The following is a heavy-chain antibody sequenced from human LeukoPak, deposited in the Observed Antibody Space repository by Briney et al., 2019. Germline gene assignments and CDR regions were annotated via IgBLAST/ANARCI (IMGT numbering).Heavy chain of an antibody. CDR3: ARVEEGNPFPEEKVATIECVDY. Sequence: ASVKVSCKASGYTFTSYGISWVRQAPGQGLEWMGWNSAYNGNTNYAQKLQGRVTMTTDTSTSTAYMELRSLRSDDTAVYYCARVEEGNPFPEEKVATIECVDYWGQGTLVTVSS. J-gene: IGHJ4*02. CDR2: NSAYNGNT. V-gene: IGHV1-18*01. D-gene: IGHD5-12*01. CDR1: GYTFTSYG.